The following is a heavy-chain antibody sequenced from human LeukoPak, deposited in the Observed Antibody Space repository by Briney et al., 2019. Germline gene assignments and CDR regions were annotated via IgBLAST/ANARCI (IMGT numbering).Heavy chain of an antibody. V-gene: IGHV4-59*08. CDR2: IYYSGGT. D-gene: IGHD3-16*01. CDR1: SGSISSYY. CDR3: ARYGTWVDP. J-gene: IGHJ5*02. Sequence: SETLSLTCTVSSGSISSYYWSWIRQPPGEGLEWIGYIYYSGGTNYNPSLKSRVTISVDTSKNQFSLRLSSVTAADTAVYYCARYGTWVDPWGQGALVTVSS.